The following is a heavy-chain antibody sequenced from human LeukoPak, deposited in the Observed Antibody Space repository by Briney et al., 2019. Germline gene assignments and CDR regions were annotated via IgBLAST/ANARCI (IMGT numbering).Heavy chain of an antibody. J-gene: IGHJ6*02. D-gene: IGHD3-3*01. Sequence: PGGSLRLSCAASGFTFSSYSMNWVRQAPGKGLEWVSSISSSSSYIYYADSVKGRFTISRDNAKNSLYLQMNSLRAEDTAVYYCAGVLASSRYYDFWSGPVSYGMDVWGQGTTVTVSS. CDR3: AGVLASSRYYDFWSGPVSYGMDV. CDR2: ISSSSSYI. V-gene: IGHV3-21*01. CDR1: GFTFSSYS.